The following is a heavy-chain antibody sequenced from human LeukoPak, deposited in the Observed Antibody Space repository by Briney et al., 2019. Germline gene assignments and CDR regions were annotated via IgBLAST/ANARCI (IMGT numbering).Heavy chain of an antibody. J-gene: IGHJ4*02. D-gene: IGHD3-10*01. CDR2: IYYSGST. CDR1: GGSISGYY. Sequence: SETLSLTCTVSGGSISGYYWSWIRQPPGKGLEWIGYIYYSGSTNYNPSLKSRVTISVDTSKNQFSLRLNSVTAADTAVYYCARTRYYYNSRSYGAPYYFDYWGQGTLVTVSS. CDR3: ARTRYYYNSRSYGAPYYFDY. V-gene: IGHV4-59*08.